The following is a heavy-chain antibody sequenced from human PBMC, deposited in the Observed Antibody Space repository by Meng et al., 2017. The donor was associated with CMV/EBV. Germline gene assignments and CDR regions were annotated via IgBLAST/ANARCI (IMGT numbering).Heavy chain of an antibody. J-gene: IGHJ4*02. V-gene: IGHV1-69*01. CDR3: ARVCGGSCFDY. CDR1: GGTFSSYD. D-gene: IGHD2-15*01. CDR2: FIPIFGTA. Sequence: VRDGVGVEKPGGSVEPSCNASGGTFSSYDISWVAQSPGQGLEWMGGFIPIFGTANYAKKFHGRVTITADESTSTAYMELSSLRSEDTAVYYCARVCGGSCFDYWGQGNLVTVSS.